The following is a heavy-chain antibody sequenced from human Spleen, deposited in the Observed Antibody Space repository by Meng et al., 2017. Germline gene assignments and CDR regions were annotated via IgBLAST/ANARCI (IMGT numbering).Heavy chain of an antibody. CDR1: GGSITSGGYY. J-gene: IGHJ4*02. CDR3: AREWEQSYFDY. D-gene: IGHD1-26*01. Sequence: QVQLQESAPGLVKPSQTLSLTCTVSGGSITSGGYYWSWIRQHPGKGLEWIGYIYYSGSTYYNPSLKSRVTISVDTSKNQFSLKLSSVTAADTAVYYCAREWEQSYFDYWGQGTLVTVSS. V-gene: IGHV4-31*03. CDR2: IYYSGST.